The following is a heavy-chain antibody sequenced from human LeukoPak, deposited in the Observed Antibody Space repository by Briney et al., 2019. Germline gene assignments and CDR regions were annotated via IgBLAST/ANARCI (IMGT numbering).Heavy chain of an antibody. V-gene: IGHV5-51*01. D-gene: IGHD2-15*01. CDR3: ARQEYCSGGSCYTWFDP. J-gene: IGHJ5*02. CDR1: GYSFTNYW. CDR2: IYPADSDI. Sequence: GESLKISCKGSGYSFTNYWIGWVRQMPRKGLEWMGLIYPADSDIRYSPSFQGQVTISADKSISTAYLQWSSLKASDTAMYYCARQEYCSGGSCYTWFDPWGQGTLVIVSS.